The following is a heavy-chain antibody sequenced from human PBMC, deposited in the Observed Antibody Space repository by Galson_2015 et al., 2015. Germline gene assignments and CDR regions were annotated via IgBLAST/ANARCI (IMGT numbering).Heavy chain of an antibody. J-gene: IGHJ4*02. CDR1: GFTFSSYG. CDR3: ARAATVHTPLDC. D-gene: IGHD4-17*01. Sequence: SLRLSCAASGFTFSSYGMHWVRQAPGKGLEWVAVIWYDGSNTYYADSVKGRFTISRDNSKNTLYLQMHSLRAEDTAVYYCARAATVHTPLDCWGQGPLVTVSS. CDR2: IWYDGSNT. V-gene: IGHV3-33*01.